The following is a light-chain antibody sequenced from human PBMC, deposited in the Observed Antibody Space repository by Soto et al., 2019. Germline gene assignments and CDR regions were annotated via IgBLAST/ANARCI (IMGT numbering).Light chain of an antibody. Sequence: DIQLTQSPSFLSASLGDRVTITCRASQGISSYLAWYQQKPGKAPKLLIYAASTLQSGVPSRFSGSGSGTDFTLTISSLQPEDFATYYCQQSYSTPRTFGQGTKVDIK. CDR3: QQSYSTPRT. J-gene: IGKJ1*01. V-gene: IGKV1-39*01. CDR1: QGISSY. CDR2: AAS.